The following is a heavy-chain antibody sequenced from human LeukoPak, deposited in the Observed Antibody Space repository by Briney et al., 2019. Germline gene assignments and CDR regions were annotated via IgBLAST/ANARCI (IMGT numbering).Heavy chain of an antibody. CDR3: ASPPRIVGATYFDY. D-gene: IGHD1-26*01. J-gene: IGHJ4*02. V-gene: IGHV3-48*01. CDR2: ISSSSSSI. CDR1: GFIFSTYS. Sequence: GGSLRLSCAASGFIFSTYSINWVRQAPGKGLEWVSHISSSSSSIYYADSVKGRFTISRDNSKNTLYLLMNSLRAEDTAVYYCASPPRIVGATYFDYWGQGTLVTVSS.